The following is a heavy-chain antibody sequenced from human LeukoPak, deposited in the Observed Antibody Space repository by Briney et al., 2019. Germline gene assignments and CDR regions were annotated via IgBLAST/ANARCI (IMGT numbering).Heavy chain of an antibody. V-gene: IGHV3-21*01. CDR1: GFTFGSYS. CDR3: ARERHDAFDI. J-gene: IGHJ3*02. CDR2: ISSSSSYI. Sequence: GGSLRLSCAASGFTFGSYSMNWVRQAPGKGLEWVSSISSSSSYIYYADSVKGRFTISRDNAKNSLYLQMNSLRAEDTAVYYCARERHDAFDIWGQGTMVTVSS.